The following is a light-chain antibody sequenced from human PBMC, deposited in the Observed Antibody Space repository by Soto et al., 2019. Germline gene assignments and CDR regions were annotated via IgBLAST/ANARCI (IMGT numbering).Light chain of an antibody. CDR3: LQYDSYPRT. CDR2: DAS. CDR1: QSISRS. J-gene: IGKJ1*01. V-gene: IGKV3-15*01. Sequence: EIVLTQSPAILSVSPGERATLSCRASQSISRSLAWYQQKPGQAPRLLISDASTRATGIPARFSGSGSGTEFTLTISSLQSEDFATYYCLQYDSYPRTFGQGTKVDIK.